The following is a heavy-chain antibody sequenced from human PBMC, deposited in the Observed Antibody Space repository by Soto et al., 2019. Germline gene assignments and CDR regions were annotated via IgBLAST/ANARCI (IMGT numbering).Heavy chain of an antibody. J-gene: IGHJ4*02. CDR3: AREGDRSSWDIDY. D-gene: IGHD6-13*01. V-gene: IGHV4-4*02. CDR2: IFHSGST. CDR1: GGSISSSNW. Sequence: QVQLQESGPGLLQPSGTLSLTCAVSGGSISSSNWWSWVRQPPGKGLEWIGEIFHSGSTNYNPSLKSRVTISVDKSKNQFSLKLSSVPAADTAVYYCAREGDRSSWDIDYWGQGTLVTVSS.